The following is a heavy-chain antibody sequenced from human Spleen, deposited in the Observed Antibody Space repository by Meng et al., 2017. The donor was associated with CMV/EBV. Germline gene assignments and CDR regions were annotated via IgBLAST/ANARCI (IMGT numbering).Heavy chain of an antibody. CDR2: INPNSGGT. V-gene: IGHV1-2*02. J-gene: IGHJ4*01. CDR3: ARDGEYCGGDCYSDY. CDR1: GYTFTGYY. Sequence: VKVSCKASGYTFTGYYMHWVRQAPGQGLEWMGWINPNSGGTNYAQKFQGRVTMTRDTSISTAYMELSRLRSDDTAVYYCARDGEYCGGDCYSDYWGRNAGHRLL. D-gene: IGHD2-21*01.